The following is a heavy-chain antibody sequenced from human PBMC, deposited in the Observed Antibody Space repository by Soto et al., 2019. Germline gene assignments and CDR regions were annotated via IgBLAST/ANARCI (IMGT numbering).Heavy chain of an antibody. CDR1: GFTFSNAW. V-gene: IGHV3-15*01. Sequence: PGVSLRLSFGGFGFTFSNAWMSWVRQAPGKGLEWVGRIKSKTNGETTDYAAPVKGRFAISRDDSKNTLYLQMNSLTTEDTSGYYCGKGSDLDSWGQAIVVT. CDR3: GKGSDLDS. D-gene: IGHD3-16*02. J-gene: IGHJ3*02. CDR2: IKSKTNGETT.